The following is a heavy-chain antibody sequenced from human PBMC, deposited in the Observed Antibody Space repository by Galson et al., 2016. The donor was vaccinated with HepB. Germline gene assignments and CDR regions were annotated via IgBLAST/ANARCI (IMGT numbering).Heavy chain of an antibody. CDR2: ISASGGYI. J-gene: IGHJ4*02. CDR1: GFTFSSYA. D-gene: IGHD5-12*01. V-gene: IGHV3-23*01. Sequence: SLRLSCAASGFTFSSYAMSWVRQAPGKGLEWVSFISASGGYIRYADSVKGRFTISRDTSKNTLFLQMNSLRPEDTAVYFCAKDWGVATTTHFDYWGQGILVIVSS. CDR3: AKDWGVATTTHFDY.